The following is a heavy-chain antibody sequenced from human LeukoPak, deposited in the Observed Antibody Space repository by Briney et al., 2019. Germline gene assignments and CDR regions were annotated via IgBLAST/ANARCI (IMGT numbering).Heavy chain of an antibody. CDR2: IYHSGST. J-gene: IGHJ5*02. Sequence: TPSETLSLTCVVSGGSINSSYWWSWVRQPPGKGLEWIGQIYHSGSTSYNPSLKSRVTISVDKSKNQFSLKLFSVIAADTAVYYCAREKGITGHNWFDPWGQGTLVTVSS. CDR3: AREKGITGHNWFDP. V-gene: IGHV4-4*02. D-gene: IGHD1-20*01. CDR1: GGSINSSYW.